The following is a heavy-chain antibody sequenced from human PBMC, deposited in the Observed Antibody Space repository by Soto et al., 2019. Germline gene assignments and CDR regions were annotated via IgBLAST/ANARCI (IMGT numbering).Heavy chain of an antibody. J-gene: IGHJ4*02. CDR1: GYTFTYYT. CDR2: INAGDGNT. V-gene: IGHV1-3*01. Sequence: ASVKVSCKASGYTFTYYTVHWVRQAPGQRLEWMGWINAGDGNTKYSPNFQGRVTITKDTSASTVYMELSSLRSEDTAVYFCTSDYYDSSGYYPKFDYWGQGTLVTVS. D-gene: IGHD3-22*01. CDR3: TSDYYDSSGYYPKFDY.